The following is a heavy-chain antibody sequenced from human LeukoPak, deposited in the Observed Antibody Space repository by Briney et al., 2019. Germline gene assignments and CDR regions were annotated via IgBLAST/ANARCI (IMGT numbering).Heavy chain of an antibody. CDR1: GGSISSVSHY. V-gene: IGHV4-61*02. D-gene: IGHD6-19*01. CDR3: ARDQEGSGWYAGQIDY. CDR2: INIRGST. J-gene: IGHJ4*02. Sequence: SETLSLTCTVSGGSISSVSHYWSWIRHAAGKGLEWIGRINIRGSTNHNPSLKSRVTISVDTSKNQFSLKLSSVTAADTAVYYCARDQEGSGWYAGQIDYWGQGTLVTVSS.